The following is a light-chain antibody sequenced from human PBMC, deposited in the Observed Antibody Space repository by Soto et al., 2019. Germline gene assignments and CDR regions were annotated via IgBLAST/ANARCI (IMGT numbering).Light chain of an antibody. V-gene: IGKV1-5*01. CDR2: GAS. Sequence: DIQMTQSPSTLSASVGDRVTITCRASQNINNWLAWIQQKTGEAPKVLIFGASTLDSGVPSRFSGRGSGTEFTRTISSLQPDDVASYYCELYNGGFGQGTKVEV. J-gene: IGKJ1*01. CDR1: QNINNW. CDR3: ELYNGG.